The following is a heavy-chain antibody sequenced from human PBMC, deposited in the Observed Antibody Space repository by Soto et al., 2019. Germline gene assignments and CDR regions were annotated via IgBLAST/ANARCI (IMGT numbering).Heavy chain of an antibody. Sequence: GGSLRLSCAASGFTFSSYAMSWVRRAPGKGQEWVSAISGSGGSTYYADSVKGRFTISRDNSKNTLYLQMNSLRAEDTAVYYCAKDRHAVAVHDAFDIWGQGTMVTVSS. CDR2: ISGSGGST. D-gene: IGHD6-19*01. J-gene: IGHJ3*02. V-gene: IGHV3-23*01. CDR1: GFTFSSYA. CDR3: AKDRHAVAVHDAFDI.